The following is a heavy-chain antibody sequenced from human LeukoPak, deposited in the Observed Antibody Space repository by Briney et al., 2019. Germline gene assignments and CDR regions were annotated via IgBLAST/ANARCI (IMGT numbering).Heavy chain of an antibody. CDR2: IIPILGIA. Sequence: ASVKVSCKASGGTLSSYAISWVRQAPGQGLEWMGRIIPILGIANYAQKFQGRVTITADKSTSTAYMELSSLRSEDTAVYYCARELGGFFDPWGQGTLVTVSS. D-gene: IGHD3-16*01. J-gene: IGHJ5*02. CDR3: ARELGGFFDP. CDR1: GGTLSSYA. V-gene: IGHV1-69*04.